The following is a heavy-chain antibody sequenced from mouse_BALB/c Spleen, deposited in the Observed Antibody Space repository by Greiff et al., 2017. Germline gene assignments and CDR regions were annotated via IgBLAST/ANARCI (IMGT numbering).Heavy chain of an antibody. CDR3: ARRASRTYAMDY. V-gene: IGHV5-6*02. J-gene: IGHJ4*01. Sequence: DVKLVESGGDLVKPGGSLKLSCAASGFTFSSYGMSWVRQTPDKRLEWVATISSGGSYTYYPDSVKGRFTISRDNAKNTLYLQMSSLKSEDTAMYYCARRASRTYAMDYWGQGTSVTVSS. CDR2: ISSGGSYT. CDR1: GFTFSSYG.